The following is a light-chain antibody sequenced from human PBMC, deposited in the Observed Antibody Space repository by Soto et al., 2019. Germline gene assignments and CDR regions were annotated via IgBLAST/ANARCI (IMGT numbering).Light chain of an antibody. V-gene: IGLV1-51*01. J-gene: IGLJ2*01. CDR2: DNN. CDR1: SSNIGNNY. Sequence: QSVLTQPPSVSAAPGQKVTISCSGSSSNIGNNYVSWYQQLPGTAPKFLIYDNNKRPSGIPDRFSGYKSGTSATLGITGLQTGDEADYYCGTWDSSLSAVVFGGGTKLTVL. CDR3: GTWDSSLSAVV.